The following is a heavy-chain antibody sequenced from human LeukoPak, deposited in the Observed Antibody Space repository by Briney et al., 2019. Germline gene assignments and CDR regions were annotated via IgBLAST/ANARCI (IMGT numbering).Heavy chain of an antibody. Sequence: PSETLSLTCTVSGGSISSYYWSWIRQPPGKGLEWIGYIYYSGSTNYNPSLKSRVTISVDTSKNQFSLKLSSVTAADTAMYYCARLSEMATIFWKLEGNWFDPWGQGTLVTVSS. V-gene: IGHV4-59*08. CDR2: IYYSGST. CDR1: GGSISSYY. D-gene: IGHD5-24*01. J-gene: IGHJ5*02. CDR3: ARLSEMATIFWKLEGNWFDP.